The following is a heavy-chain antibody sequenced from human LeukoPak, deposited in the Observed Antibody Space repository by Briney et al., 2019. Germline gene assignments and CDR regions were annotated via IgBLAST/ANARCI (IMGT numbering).Heavy chain of an antibody. Sequence: PGRSLRLSCVASRFTFTGFAMHWVRQAPGKGLEWVAVISWDGSTKYYADSVKGRFTISRDNSKNTLNLQMNSLRAEDTAVYYCGRDGGGSGWYTHLDYWGQGILVTVSS. CDR1: RFTFTGFA. CDR3: GRDGGGSGWYTHLDY. J-gene: IGHJ4*02. V-gene: IGHV3-30-3*01. CDR2: ISWDGSTK. D-gene: IGHD6-19*01.